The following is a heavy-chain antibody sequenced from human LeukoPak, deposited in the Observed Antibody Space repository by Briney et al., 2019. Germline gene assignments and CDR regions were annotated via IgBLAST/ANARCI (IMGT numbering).Heavy chain of an antibody. J-gene: IGHJ6*02. Sequence: KPGGSLRLSCAASGFTFSSYSMNWVRQAPGKGLEWVSAISSSSSYIHYADSVKGRFTISRDNAKNSLYLQMNSLRADDTAVYYCARDSSGRYHGMDVWGQGMTVTVSS. CDR3: ARDSSGRYHGMDV. V-gene: IGHV3-21*01. CDR1: GFTFSSYS. CDR2: ISSSSSYI. D-gene: IGHD6-19*01.